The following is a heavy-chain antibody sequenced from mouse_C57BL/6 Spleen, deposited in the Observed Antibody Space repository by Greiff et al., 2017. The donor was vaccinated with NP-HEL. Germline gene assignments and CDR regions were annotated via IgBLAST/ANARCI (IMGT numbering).Heavy chain of an antibody. CDR1: GYTFTEYT. J-gene: IGHJ4*01. V-gene: IGHV1-62-2*01. D-gene: IGHD2-3*01. CDR2: FYPGSGSI. Sequence: VQRVESGAELVKPGASVKLSCKASGYTFTEYTIHWVKQRSGQGLEWIGWFYPGSGSIKYNEKFKDKATLTADKSSSTVYMELSRLTSEDSAVYFCARHEDDYDEVYAMDYWGKGTSVTVSS. CDR3: ARHEDDYDEVYAMDY.